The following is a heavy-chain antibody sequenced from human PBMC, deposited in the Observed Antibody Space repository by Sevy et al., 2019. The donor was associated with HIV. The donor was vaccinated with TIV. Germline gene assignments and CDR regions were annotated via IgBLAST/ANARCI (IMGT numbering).Heavy chain of an antibody. CDR3: AAPGYRSGGSCYEVVMNDAFDI. D-gene: IGHD2-15*01. V-gene: IGHV3-48*03. J-gene: IGHJ3*02. CDR2: ISSSGSTI. CDR1: GFTFSSYE. Sequence: GGSLRLSCAASGFTFSSYEMNWVRQAPGKGLEWVSYISSSGSTIYYADSVKGRFTISRDNAKNSLYLQMNSLRAEDTAVYYCAAPGYRSGGSCYEVVMNDAFDIWGQGTMVTVSS.